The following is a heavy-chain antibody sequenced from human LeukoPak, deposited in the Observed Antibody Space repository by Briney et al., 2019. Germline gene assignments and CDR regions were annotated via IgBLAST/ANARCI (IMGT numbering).Heavy chain of an antibody. CDR3: ALTTVTTGWFDP. Sequence: ASVKVSFKASGYTFTSYAMHWVRQAPGQRLEWMGWINAGNGNTKYSQKFQGRVTITRDTSASTAYMELSSLRSEDTAVYYCALTTVTTGWFDPWGQGTLVTVSS. V-gene: IGHV1-3*01. CDR1: GYTFTSYA. CDR2: INAGNGNT. D-gene: IGHD4-17*01. J-gene: IGHJ5*02.